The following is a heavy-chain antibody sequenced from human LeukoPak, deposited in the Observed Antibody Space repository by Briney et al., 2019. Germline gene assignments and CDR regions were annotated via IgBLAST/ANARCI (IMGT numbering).Heavy chain of an antibody. J-gene: IGHJ1*01. CDR1: GFTFSSYA. CDR2: IKYDGSEK. Sequence: GGSLRLSCAASGFTFSSYAMHWVRQAPGKGLEWVANIKYDGSEKYYVDSVKGRFTISRDNAKNSLYLQMNSLRAEDTAVYYCARGGTTVEHWGQGTLVTVSS. D-gene: IGHD1-1*01. V-gene: IGHV3-7*01. CDR3: ARGGTTVEH.